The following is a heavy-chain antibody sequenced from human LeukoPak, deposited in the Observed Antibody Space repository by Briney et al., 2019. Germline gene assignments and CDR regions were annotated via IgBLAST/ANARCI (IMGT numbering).Heavy chain of an antibody. J-gene: IGHJ6*02. V-gene: IGHV5-51*01. CDR3: ARDGGLRLGEASYGMDV. CDR1: GYSFTSYW. Sequence: GESLKISCKGSGYSFTSYWIGWVRQMPGKGLEWMGIIYPGDSDTRYSPSFQGQVTISADKSISTAYLQWSSLRSEDTAVYYCARDGGLRLGEASYGMDVWGQGTTVTVSS. CDR2: IYPGDSDT. D-gene: IGHD3-16*01.